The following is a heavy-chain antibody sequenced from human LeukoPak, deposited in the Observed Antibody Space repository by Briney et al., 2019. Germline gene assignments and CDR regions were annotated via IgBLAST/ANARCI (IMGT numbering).Heavy chain of an antibody. J-gene: IGHJ5*02. Sequence: GGSLRLSCAASGFTFNNYGMHWVRQAPGKGLEWVAFIRYNGNNQYYADSVKGRFTISRDNSKNTLYLQMNSLRAEDTAVYYCARARKSGGITMIRGVKDRGWFDPWGQGTLVTVSS. CDR2: IRYNGNNQ. CDR3: ARARKSGGITMIRGVKDRGWFDP. D-gene: IGHD3-10*01. V-gene: IGHV3-30*02. CDR1: GFTFNNYG.